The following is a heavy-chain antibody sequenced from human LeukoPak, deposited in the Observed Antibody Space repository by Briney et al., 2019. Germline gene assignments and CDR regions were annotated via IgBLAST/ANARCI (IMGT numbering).Heavy chain of an antibody. J-gene: IGHJ3*02. D-gene: IGHD5-12*01. Sequence: RSSETLSLTCTVSGGSVSSGGFYWTWIRQPPGKGLEWIGYIYYSGSTNYIPSLRSRLTISVDTSKNQFSLKLSSVTAADTAVYYCARSRGYSGYAYDAFDIWGQGTMVTVSS. CDR1: GGSVSSGGFY. CDR2: IYYSGST. V-gene: IGHV4-61*08. CDR3: ARSRGYSGYAYDAFDI.